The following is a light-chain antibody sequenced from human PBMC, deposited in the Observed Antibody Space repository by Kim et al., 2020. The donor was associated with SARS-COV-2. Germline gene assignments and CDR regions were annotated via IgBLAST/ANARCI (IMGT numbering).Light chain of an antibody. V-gene: IGLV3-1*01. Sequence: SYELTQPPSVSVSPGQTAIITCSGDNLGNYYTSWYQQKPGQSPVLVIYQDNRRPSWIPARFSGSNSGNTAALTISATQSVDEADYYCQASVSGTAVLGGGTKVTVL. J-gene: IGLJ3*02. CDR2: QDN. CDR3: QASVSGTAV. CDR1: NLGNYY.